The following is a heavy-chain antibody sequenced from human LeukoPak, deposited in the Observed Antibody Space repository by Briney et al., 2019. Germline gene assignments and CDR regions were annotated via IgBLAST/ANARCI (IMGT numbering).Heavy chain of an antibody. Sequence: GGSLRLSCAASGFTFSSYGMHWVRQAPGKGLEWFSSISSSSNYIYYADSVKGRFTISRDNAKNSLYLQMNSLRAEDTAVYYCARSKDAFDIWGQGTMVTVSS. CDR2: ISSSSNYI. J-gene: IGHJ3*02. CDR1: GFTFSSYG. CDR3: ARSKDAFDI. V-gene: IGHV3-21*01.